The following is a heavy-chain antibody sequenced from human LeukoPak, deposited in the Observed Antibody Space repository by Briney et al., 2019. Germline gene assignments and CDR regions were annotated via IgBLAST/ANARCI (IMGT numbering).Heavy chain of an antibody. V-gene: IGHV4-31*03. CDR1: GGSISSGGYY. CDR2: IYYSGST. CDR3: ARVALYDYVWGSLDEQDY. Sequence: SETLSLTRTVSGGSISSGGYYWSWIRQHPGTGLEWIGYIYYSGSTYYNPSLKSRVTISVDTSKNQFSLKLSSVTAADTAVYYCARVALYDYVWGSLDEQDYWGQGTLVTVSS. D-gene: IGHD3-16*01. J-gene: IGHJ4*02.